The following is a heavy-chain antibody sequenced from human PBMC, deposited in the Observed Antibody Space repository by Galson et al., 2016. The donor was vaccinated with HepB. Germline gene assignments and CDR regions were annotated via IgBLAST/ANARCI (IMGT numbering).Heavy chain of an antibody. Sequence: SLRLSCAASGFTFSNYAMHWVRQAPGKGLEWVAVIWYDGSHQYYGDSVKGRFTISRDNSKNTLYLQMNSLTAEDTAVYFCAKDGYRGSYRDYYGMDVWGQGTTVTVSS. V-gene: IGHV3-33*06. CDR3: AKDGYRGSYRDYYGMDV. CDR2: IWYDGSHQ. D-gene: IGHD1-26*01. J-gene: IGHJ6*02. CDR1: GFTFSNYA.